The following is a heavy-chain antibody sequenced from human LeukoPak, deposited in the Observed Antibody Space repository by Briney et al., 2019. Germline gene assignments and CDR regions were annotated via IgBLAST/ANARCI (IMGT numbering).Heavy chain of an antibody. Sequence: KPSETLSLTCTVSGGSISSYYWSWIRQPPGKGLEWIGYIYYSGSTNYNPSLKSRVTIAVDTSKNQFSLKLSSVTAADTAVYYCARGHDSSGYYYYYYGMDVWGQGTTVTVSS. J-gene: IGHJ6*02. CDR3: ARGHDSSGYYYYYYGMDV. CDR2: IYYSGST. CDR1: GGSISSYY. V-gene: IGHV4-59*01. D-gene: IGHD3-22*01.